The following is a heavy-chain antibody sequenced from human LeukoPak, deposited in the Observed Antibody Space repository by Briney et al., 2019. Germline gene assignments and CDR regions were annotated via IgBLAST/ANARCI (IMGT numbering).Heavy chain of an antibody. CDR3: GRALGSPLDY. CDR1: GFRFSSDW. J-gene: IGHJ4*02. Sequence: GGSLRHSCAAPGFRFSSDWMHRVREIPGEGLGWVSRINSDGTSTAYAVCVKGLFTISRDNAKNTLYLQMNSLRVEDTGVYYCGRALGSPLDYWGQGTLVTVCS. CDR2: INSDGTST. V-gene: IGHV3-74*03. D-gene: IGHD1-26*01.